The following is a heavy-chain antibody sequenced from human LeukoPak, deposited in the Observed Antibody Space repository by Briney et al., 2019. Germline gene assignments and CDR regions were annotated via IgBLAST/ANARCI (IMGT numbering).Heavy chain of an antibody. J-gene: IGHJ6*03. V-gene: IGHV3-30*02. CDR2: IRYDASNK. CDR1: GFTFSSYD. Sequence: GGSLRLSCAASGFTFSSYDMHWVRQAPGKGLEWVAFIRYDASNKYYADSVKGRFTISRDNSKNTLYLQMNSLRAEDTAVYYCAKDKSESGYYKYYYYYMDVWGKGTTVTVSS. D-gene: IGHD3-3*01. CDR3: AKDKSESGYYKYYYYYMDV.